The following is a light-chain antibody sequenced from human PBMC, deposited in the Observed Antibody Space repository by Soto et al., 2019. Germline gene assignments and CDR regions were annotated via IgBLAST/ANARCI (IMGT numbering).Light chain of an antibody. Sequence: DIQMTLSASTLSASVGARAPITCRASQSISSWLAWYQQKPGKAPKLLIYKASSLESGVPSRFSGSGSGTEFTLTISSLQPDDFATYYCQQYNSYPLTFGGGTNVDI. CDR3: QQYNSYPLT. V-gene: IGKV1-5*03. CDR1: QSISSW. J-gene: IGKJ4*01. CDR2: KAS.